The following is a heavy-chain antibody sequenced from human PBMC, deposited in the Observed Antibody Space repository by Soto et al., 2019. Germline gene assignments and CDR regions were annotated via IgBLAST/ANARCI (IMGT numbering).Heavy chain of an antibody. CDR2: IWYDGNNK. D-gene: IGHD1-26*01. Sequence: GGSLRLSCAASGFTFTNYGMHWVRQAPGKGLEWVAVIWYDGNNKYYADSAKGRFAVSKDNSQNTLYLQMNNLRPEDTAVYYCTRDPYGGSRYYFDSWGQGTLVTVSS. J-gene: IGHJ4*02. CDR1: GFTFTNYG. V-gene: IGHV3-33*01. CDR3: TRDPYGGSRYYFDS.